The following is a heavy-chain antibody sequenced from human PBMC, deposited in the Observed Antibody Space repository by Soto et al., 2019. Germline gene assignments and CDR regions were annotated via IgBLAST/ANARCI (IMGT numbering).Heavy chain of an antibody. Sequence: ASVKASCKASGHTFTRYGISWVRQAPGHGLEWMGWISAYNGNTNYAQKLQGRVTMTTDTSTSTAYMELRSLRSDDTAVYYCGRDVVSLEVGGGSSNWFDPWGRQLWSLSPQ. V-gene: IGHV1-18*01. CDR2: ISAYNGNT. CDR3: GRDVVSLEVGGGSSNWFDP. J-gene: IGHJ5*02. CDR1: GHTFTRYG. D-gene: IGHD2-15*01.